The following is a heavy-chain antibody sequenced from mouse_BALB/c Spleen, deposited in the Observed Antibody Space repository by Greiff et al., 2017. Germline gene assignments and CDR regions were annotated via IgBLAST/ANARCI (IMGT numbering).Heavy chain of an antibody. CDR2: ISSGGST. V-gene: IGHV5-6-5*01. J-gene: IGHJ4*01. CDR1: GFTFSSYA. Sequence: EVMLVESGGGLVKPGGSLKLSCAASGFTFSSYAMSWVRQTPEKRLEWVASISSGGSTYYPDSVEGRFTISRDNARNILYLQMSSLKSEDTAMYYCASPGYAMDDWGQGTSVTVSS. CDR3: ASPGYAMDD.